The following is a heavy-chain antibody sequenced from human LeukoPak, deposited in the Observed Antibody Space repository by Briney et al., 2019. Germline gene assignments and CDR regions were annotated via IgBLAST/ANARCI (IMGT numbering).Heavy chain of an antibody. V-gene: IGHV1-69*01. CDR3: AQRYYYYYGMDV. D-gene: IGHD1-1*01. CDR1: GGTFSSYA. J-gene: IGHJ6*02. CDR2: IIPIFGTA. Sequence: SVKVSCKASGGTFSSYAISWVRHAPGQGLEWMGGIIPIFGTANYAQKFQGRVTITADESTSTAYMELSSLRSEDTAVYYCAQRYYYYYGMDVWGQGTTVTVSS.